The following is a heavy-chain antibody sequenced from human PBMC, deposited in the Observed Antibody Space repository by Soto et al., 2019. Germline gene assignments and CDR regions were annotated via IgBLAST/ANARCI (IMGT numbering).Heavy chain of an antibody. CDR2: IYPGDSDT. J-gene: IGHJ4*02. CDR1: GYSFTSYW. CDR3: ARPHGSYYYDSSGYVPY. V-gene: IGHV5-51*01. D-gene: IGHD3-22*01. Sequence: PGESLKISCKGSGYSFTSYWIGWVRQMPGKGLEWMGIIYPGDSDTRYSPSFQGQVTISADKSISTAYLQWSSLKASDTAMYYCARPHGSYYYDSSGYVPYWGQGTLVTVSS.